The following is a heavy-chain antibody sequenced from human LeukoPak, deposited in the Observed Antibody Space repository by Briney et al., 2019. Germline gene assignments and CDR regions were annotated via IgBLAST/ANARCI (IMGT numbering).Heavy chain of an antibody. CDR2: IHDSGSA. CDR1: GASVSAYY. D-gene: IGHD3-3*02. V-gene: IGHV4-59*02. J-gene: IGHJ5*02. CDR3: VQVRLAGLFDP. Sequence: SETLSLTCTVSGASVSAYYWTWIRQPPGKRLEWLGYIHDSGSANYNPSLNSRLTMSLDASKNQFSLKLSSVSAADTAVYYCVQVRLAGLFDPWGQGTLVAVSS.